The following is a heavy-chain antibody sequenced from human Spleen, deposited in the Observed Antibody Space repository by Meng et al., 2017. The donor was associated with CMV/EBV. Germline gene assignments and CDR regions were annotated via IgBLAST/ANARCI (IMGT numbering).Heavy chain of an antibody. CDR3: ARGPWNYDYNYFDP. CDR2: INPNTGDS. V-gene: IGHV1-2*02. J-gene: IGHJ5*02. CDR1: GYPLTICY. Sequence: KASGYPLTICYRHGVRQTHGQGFEWMGWINPNTGDSNYAQKCQDRVTMTREKSINTAYMDLSRLTSDDTAVYYCARGPWNYDYNYFDPWGQGTLVTVSS. D-gene: IGHD1-7*01.